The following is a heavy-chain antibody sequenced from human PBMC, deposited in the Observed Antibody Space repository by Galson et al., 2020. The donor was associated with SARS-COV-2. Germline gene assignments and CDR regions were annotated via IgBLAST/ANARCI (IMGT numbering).Heavy chain of an antibody. CDR3: ALFGDYAQKDAFDV. Sequence: GESLKISCAASGFTFSEYAMHWVRQAPGKGLEWVSLISFDGNKTYYEDSVKGRFFISRDNSKNTAFLQMNSLRLEDTGLYYCALFGDYAQKDAFDVWGQGTLVTVSS. CDR2: ISFDGNKT. V-gene: IGHV3-30*03. D-gene: IGHD4-17*01. J-gene: IGHJ3*01. CDR1: GFTFSEYA.